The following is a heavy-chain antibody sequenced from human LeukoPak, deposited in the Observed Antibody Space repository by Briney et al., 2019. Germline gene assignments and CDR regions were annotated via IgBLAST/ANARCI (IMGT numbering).Heavy chain of an antibody. CDR3: AKGGYRGDY. V-gene: IGHV3-30-3*01. CDR2: ISKDGSDK. CDR1: GFTFSDYA. J-gene: IGHJ4*02. D-gene: IGHD5-24*01. Sequence: GGSLRLSGAASGFTFSDYAMHWVRQAPGKGLEWVAVISKDGSDKYYPGSVRGRFTISRDNSKNTLYLQMNSLRAEDTAVYYCAKGGYRGDYWGQGTLVTVSS.